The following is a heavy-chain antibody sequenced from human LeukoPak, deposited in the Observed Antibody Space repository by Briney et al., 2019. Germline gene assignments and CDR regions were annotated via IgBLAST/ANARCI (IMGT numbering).Heavy chain of an antibody. D-gene: IGHD3-22*01. CDR3: ARGWDYDSGGRPTAYVY. V-gene: IGHV1-69*06. J-gene: IGHJ4*02. Sequence: SVKVSCKASGYTFTSYAINWVRQAPGQGLEWMGGIIPIFGTANYAQKFQGRVTITADKSTSTVYMELNSLKSEDTAVYYCARGWDYDSGGRPTAYVYWGQGTLVTVSS. CDR2: IIPIFGTA. CDR1: GYTFTSYA.